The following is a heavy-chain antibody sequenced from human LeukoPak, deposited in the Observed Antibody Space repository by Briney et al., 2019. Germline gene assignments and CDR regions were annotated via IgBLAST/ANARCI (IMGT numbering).Heavy chain of an antibody. J-gene: IGHJ4*02. V-gene: IGHV3-23*01. D-gene: IGHD3-22*01. CDR1: GFTLSSYA. Sequence: GGSLRLSCAASGFTLSSYAMSWVRQAPGKGLEWVSAISGSGGSTYYADSVKGRFTISRDNSKNTLYLQMNSPRAEDTAVYYCARGNHSSGYSLDYWGQGTLVTVSS. CDR3: ARGNHSSGYSLDY. CDR2: ISGSGGST.